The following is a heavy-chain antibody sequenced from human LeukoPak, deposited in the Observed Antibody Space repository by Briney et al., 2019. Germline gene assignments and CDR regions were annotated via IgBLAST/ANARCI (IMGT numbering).Heavy chain of an antibody. V-gene: IGHV3-23*01. CDR1: GFSFSNYA. J-gene: IGHJ4*02. D-gene: IGHD2-2*01. Sequence: GGSLRLSCAASGFSFSNYAMSWVRQVPGKGLEWVSGIRGSGDSTYYVDSVKGRFTISRDNSKNTLYLQMNSLRAEDTAVYYCAKVRNCYGDCYYFDYWGQGTLVTVSS. CDR2: IRGSGDST. CDR3: AKVRNCYGDCYYFDY.